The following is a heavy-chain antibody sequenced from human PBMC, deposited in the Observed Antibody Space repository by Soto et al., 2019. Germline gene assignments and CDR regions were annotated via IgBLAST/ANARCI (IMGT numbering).Heavy chain of an antibody. J-gene: IGHJ4*02. CDR1: GFTFSSYS. D-gene: IGHD3-22*01. Sequence: KSGGSLRLSCAASGFTFSSYSMNWVRQAPGKGLEWVSSISSSSSYIYYADSVKGRFTISRDNAKNSLYLQMNSLRAEDTAVYYCARVERYYYDSSGPDYWGQGTLVTVSS. CDR2: ISSSSSYI. V-gene: IGHV3-21*01. CDR3: ARVERYYYDSSGPDY.